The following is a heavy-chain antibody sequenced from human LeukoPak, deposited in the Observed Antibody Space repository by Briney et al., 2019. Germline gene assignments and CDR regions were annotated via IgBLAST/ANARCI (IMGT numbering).Heavy chain of an antibody. CDR2: INSDGSST. Sequence: GGSLRLSCAASGFTFSSYWMHWVRQAPGKGLVWFSRINSDGSSTSYADSVKGRFTISRDNAKNTLYLQMNSLRAEDTAVYYCARGSDFWSVGYYYMDVWGKGTTVTVSS. D-gene: IGHD3-3*01. V-gene: IGHV3-74*01. CDR3: ARGSDFWSVGYYYMDV. J-gene: IGHJ6*03. CDR1: GFTFSSYW.